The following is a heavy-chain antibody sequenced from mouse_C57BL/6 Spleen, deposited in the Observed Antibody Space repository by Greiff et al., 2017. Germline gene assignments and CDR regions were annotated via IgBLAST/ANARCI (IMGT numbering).Heavy chain of an antibody. CDR2: IDPSDSYT. J-gene: IGHJ2*01. Sequence: QVHVKQPGAELVMPGASVKLSCKASGYTFTSYWMHWVKQRPGQGLEWIGEIDPSDSYTNYNQKFKGKSTLTVDKSSSTAYMQLSSLTSEDSAVYYCAASLLRYHYFDYWGQGTTLTVSS. CDR3: AASLLRYHYFDY. D-gene: IGHD1-1*01. V-gene: IGHV1-69*01. CDR1: GYTFTSYW.